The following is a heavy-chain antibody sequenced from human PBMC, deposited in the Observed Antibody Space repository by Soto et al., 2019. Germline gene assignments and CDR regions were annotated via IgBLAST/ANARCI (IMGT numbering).Heavy chain of an antibody. V-gene: IGHV3-48*01. CDR2: ISSSSSTI. CDR3: ARLRYFDWLLSAEGVLDY. J-gene: IGHJ4*02. Sequence: EVQLVESGGGLVQPGGSLRLSCAASGFTFSSYSMNWVRQAPGKGLEWVSYISSSSSTIYYADSVKGRFTISRDNAKNSLYLQMNSLRAEDTAVYYCARLRYFDWLLSAEGVLDYWGQGTLVTVSS. CDR1: GFTFSSYS. D-gene: IGHD3-9*01.